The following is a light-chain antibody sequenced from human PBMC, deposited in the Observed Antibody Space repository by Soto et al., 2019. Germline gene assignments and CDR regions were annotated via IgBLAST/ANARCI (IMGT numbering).Light chain of an antibody. CDR1: QNILSN. CDR2: GAS. Sequence: ILMTQSTATLSVSPGERATLSCRASQNILSNLAWYQQKPGQAPRLLIYGASTRATGIPDRFSGSGSVTDFTLTISRLEPEDFAMYFCQQYHSSPVTFGQGTKVDIK. J-gene: IGKJ1*01. CDR3: QQYHSSPVT. V-gene: IGKV3D-15*01.